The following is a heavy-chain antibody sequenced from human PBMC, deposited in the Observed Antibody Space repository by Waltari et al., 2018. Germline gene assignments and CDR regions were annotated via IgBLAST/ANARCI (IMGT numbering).Heavy chain of an antibody. V-gene: IGHV1-69*13. CDR2: IIPIFGTA. CDR3: ARGALVQGVIQYYFDY. D-gene: IGHD3-10*01. J-gene: IGHJ4*02. CDR1: GGTFSSYA. Sequence: QVQLVQSGAEVTKPGSSVKVSCKASGGTFSSYANSWVRQAPGQGLEWMGGIIPIFGTANYAQKFQGRVTITADESTSTAYMELSSLRSEDTAVYYCARGALVQGVIQYYFDYWGQGTLVTVSS.